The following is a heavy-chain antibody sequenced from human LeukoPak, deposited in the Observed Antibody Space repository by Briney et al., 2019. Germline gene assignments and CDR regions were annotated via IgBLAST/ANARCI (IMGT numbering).Heavy chain of an antibody. J-gene: IGHJ4*02. V-gene: IGHV1-46*01. CDR1: GYTFTTYY. D-gene: IGHD3-3*01. Sequence: ASVKVSCKASGYTFTTYYLHWVRQAPGQGLEWMGIINPSGGSTTYAQNFQGRVTMTRDTSTSTVYMELSSLRSEDTAVYYCARFARFLEWFYLDFWGQGTLVTVSS. CDR2: INPSGGST. CDR3: ARFARFLEWFYLDF.